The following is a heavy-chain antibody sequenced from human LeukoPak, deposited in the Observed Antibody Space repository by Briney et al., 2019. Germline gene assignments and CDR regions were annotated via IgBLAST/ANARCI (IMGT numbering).Heavy chain of an antibody. V-gene: IGHV4-31*03. D-gene: IGHD2-21*01. CDR3: ARDRAGGATRDYYYGMDV. CDR1: GGSISSSGYY. Sequence: SETLSLTCTVSGGSISSSGYYWRWIRQHPGKGLEWIGYIYYSGSTYYNPSLKSRVTISVDTSKNQFSLKLSSVTAADTAVYYCARDRAGGATRDYYYGMDVWGQGTTVTVSS. CDR2: IYYSGST. J-gene: IGHJ6*02.